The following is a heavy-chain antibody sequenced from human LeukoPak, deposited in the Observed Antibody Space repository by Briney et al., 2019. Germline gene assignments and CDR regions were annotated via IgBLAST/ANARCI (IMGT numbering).Heavy chain of an antibody. Sequence: GGSLRLSCAASGFTFSSYAMSWVRQAPGKGPGWVSAISGSGGSTYYADSVKGRFTISRDNSKNTLYLQMNSLRAEDTAVYYCAKSLWFGESYFVYYGMDVWGQGTTVTVSS. CDR2: ISGSGGST. D-gene: IGHD3-10*01. CDR3: AKSLWFGESYFVYYGMDV. CDR1: GFTFSSYA. J-gene: IGHJ6*02. V-gene: IGHV3-23*01.